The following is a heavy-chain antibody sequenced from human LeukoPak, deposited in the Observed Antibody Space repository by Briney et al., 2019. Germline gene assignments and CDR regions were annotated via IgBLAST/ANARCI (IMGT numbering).Heavy chain of an antibody. CDR3: ARARGDIVVVPAAIWFDP. Sequence: ASVKVSCKASGYTFTGYYMHWVRQAPGQGLEWMGWIKPNNGGTNYAQRFQGRVTMTRDTSISTAYMELSRLRSDDTAVYYCARARGDIVVVPAAIWFDPWGQGTLVTVSS. CDR2: IKPNNGGT. CDR1: GYTFTGYY. J-gene: IGHJ5*02. V-gene: IGHV1-2*02. D-gene: IGHD2-2*01.